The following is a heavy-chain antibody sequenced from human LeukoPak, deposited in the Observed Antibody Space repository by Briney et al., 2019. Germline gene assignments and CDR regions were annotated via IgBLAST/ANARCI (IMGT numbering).Heavy chain of an antibody. J-gene: IGHJ4*02. V-gene: IGHV3-7*01. CDR1: GFNFSYSW. D-gene: IGHD3-3*01. CDR3: ARRTTIFPRRYFFDY. CDR2: IKEDGSET. Sequence: GGSLRLSCAASGFNFSYSWMSWVRQAPGKGLEWVANIKEDGSETYYAESVMGRFTISRDNAENSLFLQMTNLRGEDTAVYFCARRTTIFPRRYFFDYWGQGTLVTVSS.